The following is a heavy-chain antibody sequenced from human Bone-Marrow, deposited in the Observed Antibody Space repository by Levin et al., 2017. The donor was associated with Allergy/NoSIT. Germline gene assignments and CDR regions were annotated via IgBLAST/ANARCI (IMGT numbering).Heavy chain of an antibody. CDR1: GGPFSGFY. J-gene: IGHJ4*02. Sequence: SETLSLTCGVSGGPFSGFYWAWIRQPPGKGLEWIGEINHSGSATYESSLESRVTISVDTATNQFSLKMRSVTAADTAIYYCARRGFTYGPPPDFWGQGTLVTVSS. V-gene: IGHV4-34*01. CDR3: ARRGFTYGPPPDF. D-gene: IGHD3-10*01. CDR2: INHSGSA.